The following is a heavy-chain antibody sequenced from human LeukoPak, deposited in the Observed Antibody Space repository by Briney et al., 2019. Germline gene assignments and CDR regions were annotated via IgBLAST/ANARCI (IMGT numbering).Heavy chain of an antibody. Sequence: SETLSLTCTVSGVSISSSNSYWGWICQPPGKGLEWIGSIYYSGNTYYNASLKSQVSISIDTSKNQFSLRLTSVTAADTAVYYCARSWWEWLPRHFDYWGQGALVTVSS. CDR2: IYYSGNT. D-gene: IGHD6-19*01. CDR3: ARSWWEWLPRHFDY. J-gene: IGHJ4*02. V-gene: IGHV4-39*01. CDR1: GVSISSSNSY.